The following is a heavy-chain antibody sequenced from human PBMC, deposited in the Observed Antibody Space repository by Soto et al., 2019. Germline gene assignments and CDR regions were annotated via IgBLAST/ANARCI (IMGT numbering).Heavy chain of an antibody. CDR3: ARTDILTGYYYYGMDV. D-gene: IGHD3-9*01. CDR1: GESFSGFF. CDR2: IYYSGST. J-gene: IGHJ6*02. V-gene: IGHV4-59*01. Sequence: SETLSLTCAVYGESFSGFFWSWIRQPPGKGLEWIGYIYYSGSTNYNPSLKSRVTISVDTSKNQFSLKLSSVTAADTAVYYCARTDILTGYYYYGMDVCGQGTTVTVSS.